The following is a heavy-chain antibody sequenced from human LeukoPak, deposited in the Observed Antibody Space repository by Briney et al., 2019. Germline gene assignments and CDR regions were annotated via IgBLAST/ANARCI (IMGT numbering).Heavy chain of an antibody. Sequence: ASVKVSCKASGGTFSSYTISWVRQAPGQWLEWMGRIIPILGIANYAQKFQGRVTITADKSTSTAYMELSSLRSEDTAVYYCARGPSLSYFDYWGQGTLVTVSS. CDR1: GGTFSSYT. V-gene: IGHV1-69*02. J-gene: IGHJ4*02. CDR3: ARGPSLSYFDY. CDR2: IIPILGIA. D-gene: IGHD4/OR15-4a*01.